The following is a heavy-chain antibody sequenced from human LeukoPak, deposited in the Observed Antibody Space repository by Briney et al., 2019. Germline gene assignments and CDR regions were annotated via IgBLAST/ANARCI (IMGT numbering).Heavy chain of an antibody. J-gene: IGHJ4*02. CDR3: AREGTAYCGGDCHLDY. CDR2: IRDSSSYI. D-gene: IGHD2-21*01. V-gene: IGHV3-21*01. Sequence: GGSLRLSCAASGFTFSTYSMNWVRQAPGKGLEWISSIRDSSSYIYYADSVRGRFTLSRDNAKNSLYLQMSSLRAEDTAVYYCAREGTAYCGGDCHLDYWGQGTLVTVSS. CDR1: GFTFSTYS.